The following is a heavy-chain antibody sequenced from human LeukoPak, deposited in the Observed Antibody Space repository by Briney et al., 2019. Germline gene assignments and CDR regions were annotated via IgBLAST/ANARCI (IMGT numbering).Heavy chain of an antibody. Sequence: SETLSLTCTVSGGPISDYFWSWLRQPAGKGLEWIGRIYSSGSTLYNPSLKSRVTMSVDTSKNQFSLRLTSVTAADTAVYYCARGPYCGDDCYFDSWGRGTLFTVSS. CDR3: ARGPYCGDDCYFDS. D-gene: IGHD2-21*01. J-gene: IGHJ4*02. CDR1: GGPISDYF. V-gene: IGHV4-4*07. CDR2: IYSSGST.